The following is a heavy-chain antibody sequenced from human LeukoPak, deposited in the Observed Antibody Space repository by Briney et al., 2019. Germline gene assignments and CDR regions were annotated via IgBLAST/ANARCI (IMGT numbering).Heavy chain of an antibody. V-gene: IGHV5-10-1*01. CDR3: ARQAGYSSSWVDY. Sequence: GSSLKISCKGSGYSFTSYWISWVRQMPGKGLEWMGRIDPSDSYTNYSPSFQGHVTISADKSISTAYLQWSSLKASDTAMYYCARQAGYSSSWVDYWGQGTLVTVSS. CDR1: GYSFTSYW. J-gene: IGHJ4*02. D-gene: IGHD6-13*01. CDR2: IDPSDSYT.